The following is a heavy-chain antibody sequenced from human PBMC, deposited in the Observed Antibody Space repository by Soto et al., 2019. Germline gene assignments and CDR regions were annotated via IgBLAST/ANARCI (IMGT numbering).Heavy chain of an antibody. J-gene: IGHJ1*01. CDR2: IYYSGST. CDR1: GGSISSGGYY. D-gene: IGHD6-19*01. CDR3: ANSAWYNPDGYLQH. V-gene: IGHV4-31*03. Sequence: SETLSLTCTVSGGSISSGGYYWSWIRQHPGKGLEWIGYIYYSGSTYYNPSLKSRVTISVDTSKNQFSLKLSSVTADDTAVYFCANSAWYNPDGYLQHWGQGTLVTVSS.